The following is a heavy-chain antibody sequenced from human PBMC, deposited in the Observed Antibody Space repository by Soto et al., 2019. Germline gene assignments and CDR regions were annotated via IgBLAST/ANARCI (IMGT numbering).Heavy chain of an antibody. CDR1: GFTFSSYS. J-gene: IGHJ4*02. V-gene: IGHV3-48*02. CDR3: ARDTSGYDYDPYFDY. Sequence: VHPGGSLRLSCAASGFTFSSYSMNWVRQAPGKGLEWVSYISSSSSTIYYADSVKGRFTISRDNAKNSLYLQMNSLRDEDTAVYYCARDTSGYDYDPYFDYWGQGTLVTVSS. CDR2: ISSSSSTI. D-gene: IGHD5-12*01.